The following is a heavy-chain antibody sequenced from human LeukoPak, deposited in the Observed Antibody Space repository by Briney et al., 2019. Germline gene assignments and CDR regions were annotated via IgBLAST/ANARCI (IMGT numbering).Heavy chain of an antibody. CDR1: GGSFSGYY. Sequence: PSETLSLTCAVYGGSFSGYYWSWIRQPPGKGLEWIGEINHSGSTNYNPSLKSRVTISVDTSKNQFSLKLSSVTAADTAVYYCARVAPFAAASYTNYFDYCGQGTLVTVSS. CDR3: ARVAPFAAASYTNYFDY. V-gene: IGHV4-34*01. D-gene: IGHD6-13*01. CDR2: INHSGST. J-gene: IGHJ4*02.